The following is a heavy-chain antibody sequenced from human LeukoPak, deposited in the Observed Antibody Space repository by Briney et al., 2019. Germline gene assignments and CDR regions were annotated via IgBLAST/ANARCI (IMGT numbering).Heavy chain of an antibody. J-gene: IGHJ6*03. Sequence: VASVKVSCKASGYTFTSYGISWVRQAPGQGLEWMGWISAYNGNTNYAQKLQGRVTMTTDTSTSTAYMELRSLRSDDTAVYYCARESITMVRGVITRYYYYYMDVWGKGTTVTISS. CDR3: ARESITMVRGVITRYYYYYMDV. CDR2: ISAYNGNT. V-gene: IGHV1-18*01. D-gene: IGHD3-10*01. CDR1: GYTFTSYG.